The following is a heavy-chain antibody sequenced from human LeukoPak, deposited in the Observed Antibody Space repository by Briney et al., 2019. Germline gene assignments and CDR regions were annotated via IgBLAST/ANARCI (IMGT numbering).Heavy chain of an antibody. CDR3: ISSMIGRYGFFGH. D-gene: IGHD2-21*01. Sequence: PGGSLRLSCAASEYSLSNYWMHWVRQAPGKGLVWVSRISIDGSTTNYADSVRGRFTISRDNAKNTVHLQMNSLRAEDTAVYYCISSMIGRYGFFGHWGQGSLVTVSS. CDR1: EYSLSNYW. J-gene: IGHJ4*02. CDR2: ISIDGSTT. V-gene: IGHV3-74*01.